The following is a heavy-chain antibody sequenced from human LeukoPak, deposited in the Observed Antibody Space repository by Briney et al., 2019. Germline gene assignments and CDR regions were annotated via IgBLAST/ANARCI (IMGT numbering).Heavy chain of an antibody. CDR1: GGSFSGYY. V-gene: IGHV4-34*01. J-gene: IGHJ4*02. D-gene: IGHD3-16*02. CDR2: INHSGST. Sequence: MSSETLSLTCAVYGGSFSGYYWGGLRQPPGKGVEWSGEINHSGSTNYNPSLKSRVTISVDTSKNQFALKLSSVTAADTAVYYCARGPPYYDYVWGSYRPFDYWGQGTLVTVSS. CDR3: ARGPPYYDYVWGSYRPFDY.